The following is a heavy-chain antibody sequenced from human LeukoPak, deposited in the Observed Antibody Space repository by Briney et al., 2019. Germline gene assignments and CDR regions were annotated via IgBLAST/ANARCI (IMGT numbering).Heavy chain of an antibody. Sequence: ASVKVSCKASGYTFTDYFMNWMRQAPGQRLEWMGWINAGNGNTKYSQKLQGRVTITRDTSSSTAYMQLSSLRSEDTAVYYCARDQSGGSCPHNCGMDVWGQGTTVTVSS. CDR1: GYTFTDYF. D-gene: IGHD2-15*01. CDR3: ARDQSGGSCPHNCGMDV. V-gene: IGHV1/OR15-3*02. CDR2: INAGNGNT. J-gene: IGHJ6*02.